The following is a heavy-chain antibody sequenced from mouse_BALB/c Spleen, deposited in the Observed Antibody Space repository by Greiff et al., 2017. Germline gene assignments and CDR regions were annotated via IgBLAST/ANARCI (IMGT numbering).Heavy chain of an antibody. Sequence: VQLQQSGAELVKPGASVKLSCTASGFNIKDTYMHWVKQRPEQGLEWIGRIDPANGNTKYDPKFQGKATITADTSSNTAYLQLSSLTAEDTAVYDCARKGGLRLWYFDVWGAGTTVTVSS. CDR2: IDPANGNT. V-gene: IGHV14-3*02. CDR3: ARKGGLRLWYFDV. CDR1: GFNIKDTY. J-gene: IGHJ1*01. D-gene: IGHD1-2*01.